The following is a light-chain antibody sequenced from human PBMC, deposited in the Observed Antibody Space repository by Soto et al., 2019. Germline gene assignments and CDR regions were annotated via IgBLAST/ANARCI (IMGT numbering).Light chain of an antibody. CDR1: SSDVGSYNL. CDR3: CSYAGRATYV. Sequence: QSALTQPASVSGSPGQSITISCTGPSSDVGSYNLVSWYQQYPGKAPKLIIFEVFKRPSGVSHRFSGSKSGNTASPTISGLQAEDEANYYCCSYAGRATYVFGGGTKLTVL. CDR2: EVF. J-gene: IGLJ2*01. V-gene: IGLV2-23*02.